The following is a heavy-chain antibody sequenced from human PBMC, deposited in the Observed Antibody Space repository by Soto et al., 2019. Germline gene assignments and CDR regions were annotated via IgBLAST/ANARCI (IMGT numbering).Heavy chain of an antibody. CDR2: FDPEDGDT. D-gene: IGHD6-6*01. CDR1: GYTLTELS. J-gene: IGHJ4*02. V-gene: IGHV1-24*01. CDR3: ATTSLAARPPHYFDY. Sequence: GASVKVSCKVSGYTLTELSKHWVRQAPGKGLEWMGGFDPEDGDTIYAQKFQGRVTMTEDTSTDTAYMELSSLRSEDTAVYYCATTSLAARPPHYFDYWGQGTLVTVSS.